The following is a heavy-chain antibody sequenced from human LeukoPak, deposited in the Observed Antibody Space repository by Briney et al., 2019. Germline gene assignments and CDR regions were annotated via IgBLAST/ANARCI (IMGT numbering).Heavy chain of an antibody. CDR3: VRDGGVSGYDLLDY. Sequence: LAGGSLRLSCAVSGFTVSIYWMGWVRQAPGKGLEWVAHINQDGSEEHYMDSAKARFTISRDNAKTSLSLQMNSLRAEDTAVYYCVRDGGVSGYDLLDYWGQGTLVTVSS. CDR2: INQDGSEE. CDR1: GFTVSIYW. J-gene: IGHJ4*02. D-gene: IGHD5-12*01. V-gene: IGHV3-7*01.